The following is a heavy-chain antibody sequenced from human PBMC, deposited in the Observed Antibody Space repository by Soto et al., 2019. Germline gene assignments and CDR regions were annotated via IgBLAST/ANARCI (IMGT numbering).Heavy chain of an antibody. V-gene: IGHV4-39*01. CDR1: GGSISSSSYY. D-gene: IGHD2-2*01. CDR2: IYYSGST. J-gene: IGHJ6*03. Sequence: SETLSLTCTVSGGSISSSSYYWGWIRQPPGKGLEWIGSIYYSGSTYYNPSLKSRVTISVDTSKNQFSLKLSSVTAADTAVYYCARHGSVWGVVPAAPYYMDVWGKGTTVTVSS. CDR3: ARHGSVWGVVPAAPYYMDV.